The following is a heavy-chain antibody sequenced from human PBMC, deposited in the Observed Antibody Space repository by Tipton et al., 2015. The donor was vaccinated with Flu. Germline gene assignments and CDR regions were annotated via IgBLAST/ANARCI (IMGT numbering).Heavy chain of an antibody. J-gene: IGHJ6*02. CDR3: ARGRNGGDSRNYYYYGMDV. CDR1: GYTFTSYD. CDR2: MNPNSGNT. Sequence: QLVQSGAEVKKPGASVKVSCKASGYTFTSYDINWVRQATGQGLEWMGWMNPNSGNTGYAQKFQGRVTMTRNTSISTAYMELSSLRSEDTAAYYCARGRNGGDSRNYYYYGMDVWGQGTTVPVSS. D-gene: IGHD1-14*01. V-gene: IGHV1-8*01.